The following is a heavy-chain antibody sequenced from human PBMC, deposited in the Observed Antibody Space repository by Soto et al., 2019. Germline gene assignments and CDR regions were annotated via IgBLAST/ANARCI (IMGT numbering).Heavy chain of an antibody. J-gene: IGHJ6*03. D-gene: IGHD3-3*01. Sequence: EVQLLESGGGLVQPGGSLRLSCAASGFTFSSYAMSWVRQAPGKGLEWVSAISGSGGSTYYADSVKGRFTISRDNSKNTLYLQMISLRAEDTAVYYCAKSQRYDFWSGYYRSDYYYYYYMAVWGKGTTVTVSS. V-gene: IGHV3-23*01. CDR3: AKSQRYDFWSGYYRSDYYYYYYMAV. CDR1: GFTFSSYA. CDR2: ISGSGGST.